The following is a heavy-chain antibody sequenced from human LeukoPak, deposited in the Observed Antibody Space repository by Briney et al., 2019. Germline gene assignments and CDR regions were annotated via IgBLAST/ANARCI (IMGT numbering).Heavy chain of an antibody. CDR2: IKRDGSQK. CDR1: GFTFTSYW. J-gene: IGHJ4*02. V-gene: IGHV3-7*04. CDR3: ARARVNAEIDY. Sequence: GGSLRLSCAASGFTFTSYWMTWVRQAPGKGLEWVDNIKRDGSQKHYVDSVWGRFTISRDNAKSLLYLQLNSLRAEDTAVYYCARARVNAEIDYWGQGTLVTVSS. D-gene: IGHD4-23*01.